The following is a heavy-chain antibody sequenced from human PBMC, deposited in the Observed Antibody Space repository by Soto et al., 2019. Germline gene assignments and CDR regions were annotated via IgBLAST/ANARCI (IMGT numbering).Heavy chain of an antibody. Sequence: SETLSLTCTVSGGSISSGGYYWSWIRQHPGKGLEWIGYIYYSGSTYYNPSLKSRVTISVDTSKNQFSLKLTSVTAEDTAVYYCASQSSEWLLFASWGQGTLVTVSS. D-gene: IGHD5-12*01. J-gene: IGHJ4*02. CDR3: ASQSSEWLLFAS. CDR1: GGSISSGGYY. V-gene: IGHV4-31*03. CDR2: IYYSGST.